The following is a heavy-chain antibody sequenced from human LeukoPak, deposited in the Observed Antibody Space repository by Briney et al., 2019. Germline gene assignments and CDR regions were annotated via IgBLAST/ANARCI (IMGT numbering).Heavy chain of an antibody. Sequence: GGSLRLSCAASGFTFSSYAMSWVRQAPGKGLEWVSAISGSGDSTHYGDSVKGRFTISRDNSKKTLYLQMNSLGADDTAFYYCAKVEKPHTTLGTILVVNSFDYWGQGTLVTVSS. CDR2: ISGSGDST. CDR3: AKVEKPHTTLGTILVVNSFDY. CDR1: GFTFSSYA. J-gene: IGHJ4*02. D-gene: IGHD3-22*01. V-gene: IGHV3-23*01.